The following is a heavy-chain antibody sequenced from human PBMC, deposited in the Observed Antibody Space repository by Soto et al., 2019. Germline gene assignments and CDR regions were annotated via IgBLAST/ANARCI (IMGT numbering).Heavy chain of an antibody. CDR3: AREILPSEVYFDY. CDR2: ISGSSDRT. Sequence: GGSLRLSCAASGFTFSSYAMSWVRQAPGKGLEWVSGISGSSDRTYYADSVKGRFTIFRDNSKNTLYLQMNSLRAEDTAVYYCAREILPSEVYFDYWGQGTLVTVSS. J-gene: IGHJ4*02. V-gene: IGHV3-23*01. CDR1: GFTFSSYA. D-gene: IGHD1-26*01.